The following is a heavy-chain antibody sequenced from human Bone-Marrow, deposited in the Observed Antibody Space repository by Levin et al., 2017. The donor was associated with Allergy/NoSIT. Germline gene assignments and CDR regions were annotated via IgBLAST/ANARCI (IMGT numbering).Heavy chain of an antibody. V-gene: IGHV3-13*01. CDR2: IGTAGDT. CDR3: ARAPQRSNWLHNQDQYYFDY. CDR1: GFTFSSYD. J-gene: IGHJ4*02. D-gene: IGHD1-1*01. Sequence: GESLKISCAASGFTFSSYDMHWVRQATGKGLEWVSAIGTAGDTYYPGSVKGRFTISRENAKNSLYLQMNSLRAGDTAVYYCARAPQRSNWLHNQDQYYFDYWGQGTLVTVSS.